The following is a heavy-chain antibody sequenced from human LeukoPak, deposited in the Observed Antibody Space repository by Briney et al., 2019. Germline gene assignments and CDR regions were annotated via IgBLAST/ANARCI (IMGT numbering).Heavy chain of an antibody. V-gene: IGHV4-39*01. CDR3: ARRGGSGRAFDY. D-gene: IGHD1-26*01. J-gene: IGHJ4*02. CDR1: GASISGGTYY. Sequence: SETLSLTCSVSGASISGGTYYWGWIRQPPGKGLEWIGSIYYTGSTYDNPSLKSRVTISVDTSKNQFSLKLSSVAAADTAVYYCARRGGSGRAFDYWGQGTLVTVSS. CDR2: IYYTGST.